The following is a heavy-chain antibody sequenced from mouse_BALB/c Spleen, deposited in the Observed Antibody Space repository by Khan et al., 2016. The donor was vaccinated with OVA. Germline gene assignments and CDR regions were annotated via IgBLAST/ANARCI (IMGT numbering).Heavy chain of an antibody. Sequence: QIQLVQSGPELKKPGETVKISCKASGYTFTNYGMNWVKQAPGKGLKWMGWINTNTGEPTFAEEFKERFAFSLETSASTAYLQINSLKNEDTATYFSARGDYVYGSWFAYWGQGTLVTVSA. CDR1: GYTFTNYG. J-gene: IGHJ3*01. D-gene: IGHD1-2*01. CDR3: ARGDYVYGSWFAY. CDR2: INTNTGEP. V-gene: IGHV9-3*02.